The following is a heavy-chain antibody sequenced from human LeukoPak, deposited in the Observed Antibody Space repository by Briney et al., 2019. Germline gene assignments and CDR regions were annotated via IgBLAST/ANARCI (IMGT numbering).Heavy chain of an antibody. V-gene: IGHV3-21*01. Sequence: PGGSLRLSCAASGFTFSSYSMNWVRQAPGKGLEWVSSISSSSSYIYYADSVKGRFTISRDNAKNSLYLQMNSPRAEDTAVYYCARDEYRYYDSSGYYYYGKWGQGTLVTVSS. J-gene: IGHJ4*02. CDR1: GFTFSSYS. CDR3: ARDEYRYYDSSGYYYYGK. D-gene: IGHD3-22*01. CDR2: ISSSSSYI.